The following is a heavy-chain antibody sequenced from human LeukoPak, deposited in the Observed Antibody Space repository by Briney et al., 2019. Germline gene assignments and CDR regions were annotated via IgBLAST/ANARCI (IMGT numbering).Heavy chain of an antibody. D-gene: IGHD1-26*01. J-gene: IGHJ4*02. CDR3: ARSRRELLSFDY. CDR2: IYTSGST. Sequence: KTSQTLSLTCTVSGGSISSGSYYWSWIRQPAGKGLEWIGRIYTSGSTNYNPSPKSRVTISVDTSKNQFSLKLSSVTAADTAVYYCARSRRELLSFDYWGQGTLVTVSS. CDR1: GGSISSGSYY. V-gene: IGHV4-61*02.